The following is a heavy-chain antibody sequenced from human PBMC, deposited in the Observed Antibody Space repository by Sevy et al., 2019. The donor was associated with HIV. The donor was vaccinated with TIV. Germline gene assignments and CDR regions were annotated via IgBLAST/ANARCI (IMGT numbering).Heavy chain of an antibody. CDR2: TNGRGSST. J-gene: IGHJ6*04. D-gene: IGHD3-3*01. CDR3: VKGEYDFWGLERNSYLGLNV. Sequence: GGSLRLSCTASGFTFSSYAMTWVRQAPGKGLEWVSVTNGRGSSTCYADSVKGRFTISRDNSKNTRYLQMDSLRGEDTAVSYCVKGEYDFWGLERNSYLGLNVWGKGTTVTVSS. V-gene: IGHV3-23*01. CDR1: GFTFSSYA.